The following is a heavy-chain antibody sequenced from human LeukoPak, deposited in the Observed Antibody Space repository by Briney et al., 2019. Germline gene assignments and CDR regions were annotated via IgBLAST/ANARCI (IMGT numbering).Heavy chain of an antibody. J-gene: IGHJ4*02. CDR2: ISDTGNT. CDR3: ARATYSDSRKTVDH. D-gene: IGHD1-14*01. V-gene: IGHV3-23*01. Sequence: GGSLRLSCAASGFTLSSYAMSWVRQAPGKGPEWVSAISDTGNTYHADSVKGRFTISRDSSKNTLFLQMNSLKTEDTAMYYCARATYSDSRKTVDHWGQGTPVTVSS. CDR1: GFTLSSYA.